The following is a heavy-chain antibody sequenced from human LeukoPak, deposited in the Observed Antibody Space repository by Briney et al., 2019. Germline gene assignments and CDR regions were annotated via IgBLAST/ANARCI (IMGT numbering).Heavy chain of an antibody. Sequence: LEWIGRIYTSASTNYNPSLKSRVTMSVDTSKDQFSLKLSSVTAADTAVYYCARERDYDFDYWGQGTLVTVSS. D-gene: IGHD3-16*01. J-gene: IGHJ4*02. CDR2: IYTSAST. CDR3: ARERDYDFDY. V-gene: IGHV4-4*07.